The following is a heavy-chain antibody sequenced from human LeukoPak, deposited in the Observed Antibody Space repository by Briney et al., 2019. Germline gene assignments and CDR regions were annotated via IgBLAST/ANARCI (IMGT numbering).Heavy chain of an antibody. CDR3: ARVDGAMGSLDY. D-gene: IGHD5-18*01. Sequence: GRSLRLSCAASRFTFSTYAMHWVRQAPGKGLEGVAVIWYDGSNKNYVDSVKGRFTISRDNAKNTLYLQMNSLRAEDTAVYYCARVDGAMGSLDYWGQGMLVTVSS. CDR2: IWYDGSNK. CDR1: RFTFSTYA. V-gene: IGHV3-33*01. J-gene: IGHJ4*02.